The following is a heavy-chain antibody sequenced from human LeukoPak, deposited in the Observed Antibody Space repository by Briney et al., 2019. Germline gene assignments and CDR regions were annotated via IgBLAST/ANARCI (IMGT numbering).Heavy chain of an antibody. D-gene: IGHD3-22*01. V-gene: IGHV5-51*01. J-gene: IGHJ4*02. CDR1: GYSFTSYW. Sequence: GESLKISCKGSGYSFTSYWIGWVRQMPGKGLEWMGIIYPGDSDTRYSPSFQGQVTISADKSISTAYLQWSSLKASDTAMYYCARLSQHYYDSSGYFDYWGQGTLVTVSS. CDR3: ARLSQHYYDSSGYFDY. CDR2: IYPGDSDT.